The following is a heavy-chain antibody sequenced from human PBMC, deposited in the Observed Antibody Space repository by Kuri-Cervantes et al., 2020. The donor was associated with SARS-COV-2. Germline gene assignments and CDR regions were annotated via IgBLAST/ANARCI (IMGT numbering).Heavy chain of an antibody. CDR2: ISAYNGNT. V-gene: IGHV1-18*01. CDR3: ARRDVLMVYAIDFDL. D-gene: IGHD2-8*01. Sequence: ASVKVSCKASGYTFTSYGISWVRQAPGQGLEWMGWISAYNGNTNYAQKLQGRVTMTTDTSTSTAYMELRSLRSDDTAVYYCARRDVLMVYAIDFDLWGRGTLVTVSS. J-gene: IGHJ2*01. CDR1: GYTFTSYG.